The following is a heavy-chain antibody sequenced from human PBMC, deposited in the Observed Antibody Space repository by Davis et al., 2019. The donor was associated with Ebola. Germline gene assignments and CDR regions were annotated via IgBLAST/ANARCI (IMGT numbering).Heavy chain of an antibody. D-gene: IGHD4-11*01. CDR3: THSMTTSDY. Sequence: GESLKIPCAASGFTFSGSAMHWVRQASGKGLEWVGRIRSKTNSYATAYAASVKGRFTISRDDSKNTAYLQMNSLKTEDTAVYYCTHSMTTSDYWGQGTLVTVSS. V-gene: IGHV3-73*01. CDR2: IRSKTNSYAT. J-gene: IGHJ4*02. CDR1: GFTFSGSA.